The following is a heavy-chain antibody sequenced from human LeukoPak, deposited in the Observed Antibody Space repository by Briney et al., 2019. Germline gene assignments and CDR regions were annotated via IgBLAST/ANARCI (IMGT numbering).Heavy chain of an antibody. V-gene: IGHV4-61*02. Sequence: SETLSLTCTVSGDSISSGTYYWSWIRQPAGKGLEWIGRIDASGNPNYNPSLRSRLTMSVDTSKNQFSLNLRFVTAADTAVFYCARGFEYSTSSRLGYYYFYRDVWGIGTTVTVSS. J-gene: IGHJ6*03. CDR3: ARGFEYSTSSRLGYYYFYRDV. D-gene: IGHD6-6*01. CDR2: IDASGNP. CDR1: GDSISSGTYY.